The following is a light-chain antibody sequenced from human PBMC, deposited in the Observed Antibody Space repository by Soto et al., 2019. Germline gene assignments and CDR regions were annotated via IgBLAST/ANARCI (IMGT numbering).Light chain of an antibody. CDR3: QQDGSSPLFT. CDR1: QSVSGSY. CDR2: GAS. Sequence: EIVLTQSPGTLSLSPGERATLSCRASQSVSGSYLAWYQQKPGQAPRLLIYGASSRATGIPDRFSGSGSGTDFTLTISRLEPEDCAVYYCQQDGSSPLFTFGPGTKVDIK. J-gene: IGKJ3*01. V-gene: IGKV3-20*01.